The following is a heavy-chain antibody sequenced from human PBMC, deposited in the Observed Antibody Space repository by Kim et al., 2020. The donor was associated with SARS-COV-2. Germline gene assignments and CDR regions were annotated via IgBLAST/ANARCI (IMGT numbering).Heavy chain of an antibody. CDR2: IYYSGST. V-gene: IGHV4-59*01. J-gene: IGHJ6*02. CDR1: GGSISSYY. D-gene: IGHD3-3*01. CDR3: ARNAKDEAYDFWSGYYMRYYGMDV. Sequence: SETLSLTCTVSGGSISSYYWSWIRQPPGKGLEWIGYIYYSGSTNYNPSLKSRVTISVDTSKNQFSLKLSSVTAADTAVYYCARNAKDEAYDFWSGYYMRYYGMDVLGQGTTVTVSS.